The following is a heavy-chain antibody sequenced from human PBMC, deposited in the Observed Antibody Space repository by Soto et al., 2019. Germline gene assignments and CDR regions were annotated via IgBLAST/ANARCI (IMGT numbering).Heavy chain of an antibody. D-gene: IGHD1-26*01. V-gene: IGHV4-39*01. CDR2: IYYSGST. CDR3: ARRYGSAIDY. J-gene: IGHJ4*02. CDR1: GGSISSSSYY. Sequence: SETLSLTCAVSGGSISSSSYYWGWFRQPPGKGLEWIGSIYYSGSTYYNLSLKSRVTISVDTSKNQFSLKLSSVTAADTAVYYCARRYGSAIDYWGQGTLVTVSS.